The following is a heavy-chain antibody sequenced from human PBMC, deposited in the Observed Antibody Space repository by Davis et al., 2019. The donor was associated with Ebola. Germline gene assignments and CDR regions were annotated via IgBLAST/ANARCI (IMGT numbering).Heavy chain of an antibody. Sequence: PSETLSLTCAVYGGSFSGYYWNWIRQPPGKGLAWIGEINHSGSTNYNPSLKSRVTISVDTSKNQFSLKLSSVTAADTAVYYCAAIYGRRAFDIWGQGTMVTVSS. J-gene: IGHJ3*02. CDR3: AAIYGRRAFDI. V-gene: IGHV4-34*01. D-gene: IGHD4-17*01. CDR2: INHSGST. CDR1: GGSFSGYY.